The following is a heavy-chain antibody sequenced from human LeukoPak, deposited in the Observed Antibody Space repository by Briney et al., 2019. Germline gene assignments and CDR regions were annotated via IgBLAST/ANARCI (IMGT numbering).Heavy chain of an antibody. CDR3: ARGGYSSGWYYFDY. CDR2: IIPIFGTA. Sequence: SVKVSCKASGYTFTNYGISWMRQAPGQGLEWMGRIIPIFGTANYAQKFQGRVTITTDESTSTAYMELSSLRSEDTAVYYCARGGYSSGWYYFDYWGQGTLVTVSS. J-gene: IGHJ4*02. D-gene: IGHD6-19*01. CDR1: GYTFTNYG. V-gene: IGHV1-69*05.